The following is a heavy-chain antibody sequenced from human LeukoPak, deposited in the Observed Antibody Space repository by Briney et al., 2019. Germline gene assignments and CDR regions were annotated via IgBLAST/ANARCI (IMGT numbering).Heavy chain of an antibody. CDR1: GGTFSSNA. CDR3: ARDHSSGLYYFDY. D-gene: IGHD6-19*01. J-gene: IGHJ4*02. V-gene: IGHV1-69*13. CDR2: IIPIFGTA. Sequence: ASVKVSCKASGGTFSSNAISWVRQAPGQGLEWMGGIIPIFGTANYAQKFQNRVTITADESTRTAYMELSSLRSEDTAVYYCARDHSSGLYYFDYWGQGTLVTVSS.